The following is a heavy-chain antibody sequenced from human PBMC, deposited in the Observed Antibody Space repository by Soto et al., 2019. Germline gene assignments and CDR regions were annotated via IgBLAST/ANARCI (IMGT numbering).Heavy chain of an antibody. J-gene: IGHJ6*04. V-gene: IGHV4-30-4*01. D-gene: IGHD1-1*01. CDR1: GGFIDSGAYY. Sequence: SSETLSLTCTVSGGFIDSGAYYWSWVRQPPGKGLEWIGYIYYDVNSYYNPSLKSRITISVDTSKNQFSLKLRSVTAADSAVYYCVRAVQTPPTTHYSPGLDVLGKGTRATVSS. CDR2: IYYDVNS. CDR3: VRAVQTPPTTHYSPGLDV.